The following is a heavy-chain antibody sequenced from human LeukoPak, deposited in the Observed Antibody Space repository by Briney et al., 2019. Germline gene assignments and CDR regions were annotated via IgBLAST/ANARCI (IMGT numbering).Heavy chain of an antibody. Sequence: SVKVSCKASGGTFSSYAISWVRQAPGQGLEWMGRIIPIFGIANYAQKFQGRVTITADKSTSTAYMELSSLRSEDTAVYYCARDRTSTPWPFDYWGQGTLVTVSS. CDR1: GGTFSSYA. CDR3: ARDRTSTPWPFDY. V-gene: IGHV1-69*04. CDR2: IIPIFGIA. D-gene: IGHD2/OR15-2a*01. J-gene: IGHJ4*02.